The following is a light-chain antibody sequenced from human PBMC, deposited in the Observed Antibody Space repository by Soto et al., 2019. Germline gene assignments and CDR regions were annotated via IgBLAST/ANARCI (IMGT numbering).Light chain of an antibody. CDR2: AAS. V-gene: IGKV1-39*01. J-gene: IGKJ4*01. CDR3: QQSFSTPLT. CDR1: QSISSY. Sequence: DIQMTQSPSSLSASVGDRVTITCRAGQSISSYLNWYQQKPGKAPKVLIYAASTLQSGVPSRFTSSGFATDFTLTITSLLPEDFATYFCQQSFSTPLTFGGGTKVEIK.